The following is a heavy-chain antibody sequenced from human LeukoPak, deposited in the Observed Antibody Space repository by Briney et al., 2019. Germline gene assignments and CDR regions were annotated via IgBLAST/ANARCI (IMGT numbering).Heavy chain of an antibody. CDR1: GFTFDDYA. V-gene: IGHV3-9*01. Sequence: GGSLRLSCAASGFTFDDYAMHWVRQAPGKGLEWVSGISWNSGSIGYADSVKGRFTISRDNAKNSLYLQMNSLRAEDTALYYCAKGLADSSGYLFDYWGQGILVTVSS. D-gene: IGHD3-22*01. CDR2: ISWNSGSI. J-gene: IGHJ4*02. CDR3: AKGLADSSGYLFDY.